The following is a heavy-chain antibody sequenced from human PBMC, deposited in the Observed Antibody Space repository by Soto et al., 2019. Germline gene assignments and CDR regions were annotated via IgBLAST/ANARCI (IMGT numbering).Heavy chain of an antibody. Sequence: GGSLRLSCAASGFTFDDYAMHWVRQVPGKGLEWVSGISWNSGSIGYADSVKGRFTISRDNSKNSLYLQMNSLRAEDTAFYYCAKDTRGGNSRLFDCWGQGALVTVSS. CDR2: ISWNSGSI. V-gene: IGHV3-9*01. CDR3: AKDTRGGNSRLFDC. CDR1: GFTFDDYA. J-gene: IGHJ4*02. D-gene: IGHD4-4*01.